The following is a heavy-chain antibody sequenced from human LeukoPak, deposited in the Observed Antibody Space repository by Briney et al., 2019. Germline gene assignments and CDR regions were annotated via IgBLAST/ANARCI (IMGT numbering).Heavy chain of an antibody. D-gene: IGHD3-9*01. Sequence: PGGSPRLSCAASGFTFSSYAMHWVRQAPGKGLEWVAVISYDGSNKYYADSVKGRFTISRDNSKNTLYLQMNSLRAEDTAVYYCAKDLQVYDILTGYSSSDSGAHWGQGTLVTVSS. J-gene: IGHJ4*02. V-gene: IGHV3-30*04. CDR1: GFTFSSYA. CDR2: ISYDGSNK. CDR3: AKDLQVYDILTGYSSSDSGAH.